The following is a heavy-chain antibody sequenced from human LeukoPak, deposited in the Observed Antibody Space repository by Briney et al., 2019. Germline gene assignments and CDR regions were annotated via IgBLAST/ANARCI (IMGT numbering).Heavy chain of an antibody. CDR2: MNPNSGNT. CDR3: ARGRRVVVPAAIFYYFDY. D-gene: IGHD2-2*01. J-gene: IGHJ4*02. V-gene: IGHV1-8*01. CDR1: GYTFTSYD. Sequence: ASVKVSCKASGYTFTSYDINWVRQATGKGLEWMGWMNPNSGNTGYAQKFQGRVTMTRNTSISTAYMELSSLRSEDTAVYYCARGRRVVVPAAIFYYFDYWGQGTLVTVSS.